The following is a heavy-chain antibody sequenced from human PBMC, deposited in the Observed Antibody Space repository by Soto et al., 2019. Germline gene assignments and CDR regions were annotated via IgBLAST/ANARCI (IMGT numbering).Heavy chain of an antibody. Sequence: PGGSLILSCAASGFTFSSYSMNWVRQAPGKGLEWVSYISPSSGNIHYADSVKGRFTISRDNAKNSLYLQMDSLRGEDTAVYYCARAAYNSGPGYWGQGTLVTVSS. V-gene: IGHV3-48*01. D-gene: IGHD5-12*01. CDR2: ISPSSGNI. CDR1: GFTFSSYS. J-gene: IGHJ4*02. CDR3: ARAAYNSGPGY.